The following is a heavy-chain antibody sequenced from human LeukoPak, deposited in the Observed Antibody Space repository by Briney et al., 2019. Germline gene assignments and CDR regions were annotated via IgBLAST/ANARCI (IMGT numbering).Heavy chain of an antibody. D-gene: IGHD3-10*01. V-gene: IGHV3-21*06. Sequence: GGSLRLSCAASGFTFSSYWMSWVRQAPGKGLEWVSSISTSSSYIYYADSVKGRFTISRDNAKNSLYLQMKSLRAEDTAVYYCARDSIGITNWGQGTLVTVSS. J-gene: IGHJ4*02. CDR3: ARDSIGITN. CDR2: ISTSSSYI. CDR1: GFTFSSYW.